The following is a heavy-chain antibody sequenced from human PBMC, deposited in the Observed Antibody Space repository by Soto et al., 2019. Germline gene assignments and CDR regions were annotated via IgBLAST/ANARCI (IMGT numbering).Heavy chain of an antibody. V-gene: IGHV3-21*01. CDR3: ARDCSGGSCYPGMDV. D-gene: IGHD2-15*01. CDR1: GFNFNSYT. CDR2: ISSSGYI. J-gene: IGHJ6*02. Sequence: EVQLVESGGGLVKPGGSLRLSCAASGFNFNSYTINWVRQPPGKRREWLSSISSSGYIFSTDSVRGRFTISRDNAKNSVYLQINSLRAEDTAVYFCARDCSGGSCYPGMDVWGQGTTVTVSS.